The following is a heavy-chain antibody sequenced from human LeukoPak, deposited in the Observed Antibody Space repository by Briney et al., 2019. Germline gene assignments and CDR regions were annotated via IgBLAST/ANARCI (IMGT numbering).Heavy chain of an antibody. V-gene: IGHV3-33*01. CDR1: GFTFSSYG. J-gene: IGHJ4*02. CDR2: IWSDGSNK. D-gene: IGHD6-13*01. CDR3: ARTYSSSWSVDY. Sequence: GGSLRLSCAASGFTFSSYGMHWVRQAPGKGLEWVAVIWSDGSNKYYADSVKGRFTISRDNSKNTLYLQMNSLRAEDTAVYYCARTYSSSWSVDYWGQGTLVTVSS.